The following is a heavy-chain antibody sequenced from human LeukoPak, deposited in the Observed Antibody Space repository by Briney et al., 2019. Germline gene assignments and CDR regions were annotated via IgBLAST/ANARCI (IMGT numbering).Heavy chain of an antibody. J-gene: IGHJ4*02. CDR2: MSGRGVST. CDR3: AKDCNGGNCYIGY. V-gene: IGHV3-23*01. CDR1: GFTFTNYA. D-gene: IGHD2-15*01. Sequence: GGSLRLPCAASGFTFTNYAMSWVRQAPGKGLEWVSGMSGRGVSTYYADYVKGRLTISSDNSKNTLYLQMNSLRAEDTAIYYCAKDCNGGNCYIGYWGQGTLVTVAS.